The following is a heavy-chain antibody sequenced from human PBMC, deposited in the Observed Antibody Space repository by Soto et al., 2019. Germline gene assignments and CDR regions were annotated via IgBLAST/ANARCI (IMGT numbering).Heavy chain of an antibody. CDR3: ARVPRGYSGYDFDY. V-gene: IGHV1-2*04. CDR1: GYTFTGYY. CDR2: INPNSGGT. J-gene: IGHJ4*02. D-gene: IGHD5-12*01. Sequence: ASVKVSCKASGYTFTGYYMHWVRQAPGQGLEWMGWINPNSGGTNYAQKFQGWVTMTRDTSISTAYMELSRLRSDDTAVYYCARVPRGYSGYDFDYWGQGTLVTVSS.